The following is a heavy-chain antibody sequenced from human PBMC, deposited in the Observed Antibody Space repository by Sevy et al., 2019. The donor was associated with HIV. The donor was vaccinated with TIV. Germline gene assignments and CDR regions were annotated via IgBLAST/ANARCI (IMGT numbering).Heavy chain of an antibody. Sequence: GGSLRLSCAASGFTFSSYAMSWVRQAPGKGLEWVSAISGSGGSTYYADSVKGRFTISRDNTKNTLYLQMNSLRAEDTAVYDCAKVPSRVMDWDAFDIWGQGTMVTVSS. CDR1: GFTFSSYA. CDR2: ISGSGGST. D-gene: IGHD3-16*01. J-gene: IGHJ3*02. CDR3: AKVPSRVMDWDAFDI. V-gene: IGHV3-23*01.